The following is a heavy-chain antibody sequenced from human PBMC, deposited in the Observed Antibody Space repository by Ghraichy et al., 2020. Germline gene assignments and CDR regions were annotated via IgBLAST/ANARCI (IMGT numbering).Heavy chain of an antibody. J-gene: IGHJ4*02. D-gene: IGHD6-13*01. CDR1: GFTFSSYA. V-gene: IGHV3-23*01. Sequence: GGSLRLSCAASGFTFSSYAMTWVRQAPGKGLEWVSAINNGGGSTYYAGSVKGRFTISRDNSKNTLYLQMDSLRAEDTAIYYCAKYSGRWYEDYWGQGTLVTVSS. CDR3: AKYSGRWYEDY. CDR2: INNGGGST.